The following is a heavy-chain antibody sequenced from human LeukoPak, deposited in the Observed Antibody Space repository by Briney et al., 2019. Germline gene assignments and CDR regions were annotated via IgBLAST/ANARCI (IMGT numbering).Heavy chain of an antibody. CDR2: MNPNSGNT. J-gene: IGHJ4*02. V-gene: IGHV1-8*01. Sequence: ASVNVSCKASGYTFTNYDINWVRQATGQGLEWMGWMNPNSGNTGYAQKFQGRVTMTRNTSISTAYMELSSLRSEDTAVYYCARGDQHVEYSSSPFDYWGQGTLVTVSS. CDR1: GYTFTNYD. CDR3: ARGDQHVEYSSSPFDY. D-gene: IGHD6-6*01.